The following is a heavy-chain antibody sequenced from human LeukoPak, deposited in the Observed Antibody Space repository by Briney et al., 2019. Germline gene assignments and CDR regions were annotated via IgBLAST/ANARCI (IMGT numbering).Heavy chain of an antibody. CDR1: GFTVSSNY. Sequence: QPGGSLRLSCAASGFTVSSNYMSWVRQAPGKGLEWVAVISYDGSNEFYAGFVKGRFTISRDNSKNTLYLQMNSLRAEDTAVYYCARNEEQWLVRGDYWGQGTLVTVSS. V-gene: IGHV3-30-3*01. D-gene: IGHD6-19*01. CDR3: ARNEEQWLVRGDY. J-gene: IGHJ4*02. CDR2: ISYDGSNE.